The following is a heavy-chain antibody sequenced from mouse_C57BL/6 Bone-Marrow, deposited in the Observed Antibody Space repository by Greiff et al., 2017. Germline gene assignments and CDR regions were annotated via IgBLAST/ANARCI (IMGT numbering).Heavy chain of an antibody. D-gene: IGHD2-10*02. CDR1: GYTFTSYG. CDR2: IYPRSGNT. J-gene: IGHJ3*01. V-gene: IGHV1-81*01. CDR3: AGVWSSWFAY. Sequence: QVQLQQSGAELARPGASVKLSCKASGYTFTSYGISWVKQRTGQGLEWIGEIYPRSGNTYYNEKFKGKATLTADKSSSTAYMELRSLTSEASSVYFCAGVWSSWFAYWGQGTLVTVSA.